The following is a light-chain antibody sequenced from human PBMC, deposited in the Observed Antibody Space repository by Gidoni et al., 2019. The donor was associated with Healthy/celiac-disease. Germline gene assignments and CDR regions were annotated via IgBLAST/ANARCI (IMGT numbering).Light chain of an antibody. V-gene: IGKV3-20*01. CDR2: GAS. CDR1: QSVSSSY. Sequence: EIVLTQSPGTLSLSPGERATLSCRASQSVSSSYLAWYQQKPGQAPRLLIYGASSRATGTPDRFSGSGSGTDFTLNISRLEPEDFAVYYCQQYGNSPTWTFGQGTTVEI. J-gene: IGKJ1*01. CDR3: QQYGNSPTWT.